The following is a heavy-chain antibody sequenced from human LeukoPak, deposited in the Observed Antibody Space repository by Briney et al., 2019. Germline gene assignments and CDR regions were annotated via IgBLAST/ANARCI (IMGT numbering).Heavy chain of an antibody. D-gene: IGHD6-6*01. V-gene: IGHV4-34*01. CDR1: GGSFSGYY. Sequence: PSETLSLTCAVYGGSFSGYYWSWIRQPPGKGLEWIGEINHSGSTNYNPSPKSRVTISVDTSKNQFSLKLSSVTAADTAVYYCARGLGFSIAARHHYYYMDVWGKGTTVTVSS. J-gene: IGHJ6*03. CDR3: ARGLGFSIAARHHYYYMDV. CDR2: INHSGST.